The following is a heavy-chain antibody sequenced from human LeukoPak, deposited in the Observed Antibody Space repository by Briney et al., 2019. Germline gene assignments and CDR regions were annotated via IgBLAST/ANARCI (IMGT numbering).Heavy chain of an antibody. CDR3: ARGQIAAAGPVYYYYYMDV. Sequence: ASVKVSCKASGYTFTDYYMHWVRQAPGQGLEWMGWINPNSGGTNYAQKFQGRVTMTRDTSISTAYMELSRLRSDDTAVYYCARGQIAAAGPVYYYYYMDVWGKGTTVTVSS. V-gene: IGHV1-2*02. CDR1: GYTFTDYY. D-gene: IGHD6-13*01. CDR2: INPNSGGT. J-gene: IGHJ6*03.